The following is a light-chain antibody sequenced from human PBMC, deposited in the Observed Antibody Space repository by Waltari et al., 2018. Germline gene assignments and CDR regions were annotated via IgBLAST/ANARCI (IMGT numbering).Light chain of an antibody. J-gene: IGKJ1*01. CDR3: QHYVRLPVS. CDR1: QSVGRS. Sequence: EIVLTQSPGTLSLSPGERATLSCRASQSVGRSLTWYQQKPGQAPRLLIYGASSRATGSPDRFSGSVSGTDFSLTISRLEPEEFALYYCQHYVRLPVSFGQGTKVDIK. V-gene: IGKV3-20*01. CDR2: GAS.